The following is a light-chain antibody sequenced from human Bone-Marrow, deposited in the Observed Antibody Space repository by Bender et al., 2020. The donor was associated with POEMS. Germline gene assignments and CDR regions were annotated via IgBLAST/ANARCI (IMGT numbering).Light chain of an antibody. V-gene: IGLV2-14*02. CDR1: SSDVGSYNL. CDR2: EGS. Sequence: QSALTQPASVSGSPGQSITISCTGTSSDVGSYNLVSWYQRHPGKAPKVMIYEGSKRPSGVSNRFSGSKSGDTASLAITGLQAEDEGDYYCQSYDNSLGGWVFGGGTKLTVL. J-gene: IGLJ3*02. CDR3: QSYDNSLGGWV.